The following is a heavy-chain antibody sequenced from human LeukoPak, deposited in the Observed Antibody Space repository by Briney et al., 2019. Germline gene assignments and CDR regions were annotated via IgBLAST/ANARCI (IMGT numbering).Heavy chain of an antibody. Sequence: PGGSLRLSCAVSGFTFDNYAMHWVRQAPGKGLEWVSLTSWDGGSTYYAESVKGRFAVSRDNRGNSLYLQMNNLRAEDTALYYCAKSPRMVSDAFDVWGQGTMVTVSS. CDR2: TSWDGGST. J-gene: IGHJ3*01. CDR3: AKSPRMVSDAFDV. CDR1: GFTFDNYA. V-gene: IGHV3-43D*04. D-gene: IGHD5-18*01.